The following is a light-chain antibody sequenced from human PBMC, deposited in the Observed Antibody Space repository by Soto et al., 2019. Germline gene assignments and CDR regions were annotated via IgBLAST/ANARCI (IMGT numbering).Light chain of an antibody. CDR1: QGISNY. Sequence: DIQMTQSPSSLSASVGDRVNITCRASQGISNYLAWYQQKTGKVPKLLIYATSTLQSGVPSRFSGSGSGTDFTLTISSLQPEDVATYYCQKYNSAPPTFGQGTKVEIK. V-gene: IGKV1-27*01. J-gene: IGKJ1*01. CDR2: ATS. CDR3: QKYNSAPPT.